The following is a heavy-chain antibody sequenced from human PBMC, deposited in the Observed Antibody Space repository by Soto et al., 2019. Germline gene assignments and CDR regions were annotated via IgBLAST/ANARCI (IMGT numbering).Heavy chain of an antibody. Sequence: QVQLVESGGGLVKPGGSLRLSCAASGFTFSEYYMSWIRQAPGKGLEWVSYIRSSSSSTTYADSVRGRFTISSDNPKNTLYLQMNSLRAEDTAVYYWARYYYASGSYHYYFDYWGQGPLVTVSS. CDR2: IRSSSSST. CDR1: GFTFSEYY. CDR3: ARYYYASGSYHYYFDY. D-gene: IGHD3-10*01. J-gene: IGHJ4*02. V-gene: IGHV3-11*06.